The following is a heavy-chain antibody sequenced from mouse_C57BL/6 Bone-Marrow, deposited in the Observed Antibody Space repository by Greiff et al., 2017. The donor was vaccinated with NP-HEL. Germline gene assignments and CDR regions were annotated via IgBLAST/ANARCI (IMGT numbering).Heavy chain of an antibody. CDR3: AREDYSNFSFAY. CDR1: GYTFTSYW. CDR2: IYPGSGST. Sequence: VQLQQPGAELVKPGASVKMSCKASGYTFTSYWITWVKQRPGQGLAWIGDIYPGSGSTNYNEKFKSKATLTVDTSSSTAYMQLSSLTSEDSAVYYCAREDYSNFSFAYWGQGTLVTVSA. J-gene: IGHJ3*01. D-gene: IGHD2-5*01. V-gene: IGHV1-55*01.